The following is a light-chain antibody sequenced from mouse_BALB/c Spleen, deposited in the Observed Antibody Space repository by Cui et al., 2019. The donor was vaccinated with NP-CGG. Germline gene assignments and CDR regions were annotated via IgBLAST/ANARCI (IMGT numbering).Light chain of an antibody. CDR3: ALWYSNHWV. J-gene: IGLJ1*01. V-gene: IGLV1*01. CDR2: GTN. Sequence: QDVVTQESALTTSPGETVTLTCRSSTGAVTTSNYANWVQEKPDHLFTGLIGGTNNRAPGVPARFSGSLIGDKAALTITGAQTEDEAISFCALWYSNHWVFGGGTKLTVL. CDR1: TGAVTTSNY.